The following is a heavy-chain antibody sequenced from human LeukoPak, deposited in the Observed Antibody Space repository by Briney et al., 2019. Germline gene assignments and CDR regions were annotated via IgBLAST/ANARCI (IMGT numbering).Heavy chain of an antibody. J-gene: IGHJ5*02. V-gene: IGHV1-8*01. CDR2: MNPNSGNT. D-gene: IGHD3-9*01. CDR1: GYTFTSYD. Sequence: GASVKVSCKASGYTFTSYDINWVRQATGQGLEWMGWMNPNSGNTGYAQKFQGRVTMTRNTSISTAYMELSSLRSEDTAVYYCARGKKLRYFHWLFVNWFDPWGQGTLVTVSS. CDR3: ARGKKLRYFHWLFVNWFDP.